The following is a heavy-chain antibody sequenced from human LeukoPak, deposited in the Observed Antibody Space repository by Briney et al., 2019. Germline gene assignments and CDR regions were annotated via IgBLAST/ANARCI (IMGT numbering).Heavy chain of an antibody. D-gene: IGHD3-3*01. CDR3: AEGVVHGSPRDY. J-gene: IGHJ4*02. V-gene: IGHV4-39*01. Sequence: PSETLSLTCTVSGGSISSSSYYWGWIRQPPGKGLEWIGSIYYSGSTYYNPSLKSRVTISVDTSKNQFSLKLSSVTAADTAVYYCAEGVVHGSPRDYWGQGTLVTVSS. CDR2: IYYSGST. CDR1: GGSISSSSYY.